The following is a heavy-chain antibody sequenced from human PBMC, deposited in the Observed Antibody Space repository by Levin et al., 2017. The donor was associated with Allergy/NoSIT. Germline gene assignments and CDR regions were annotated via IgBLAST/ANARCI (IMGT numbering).Heavy chain of an antibody. CDR2: TSYDGSNK. Sequence: LSLTCAASGFSFNSYAIHWVRQAPGKGLEWVAVTSYDGSNKYFADSVKGRFTISRDNSKNTVYLQMISLRAEDTAVYYCARGGGEAYGMDVWGQGTTVTVFS. J-gene: IGHJ6*02. CDR3: ARGGGEAYGMDV. CDR1: GFSFNSYA. D-gene: IGHD2-15*01. V-gene: IGHV3-30-3*01.